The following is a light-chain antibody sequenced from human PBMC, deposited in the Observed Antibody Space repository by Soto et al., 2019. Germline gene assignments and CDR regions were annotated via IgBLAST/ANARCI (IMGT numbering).Light chain of an antibody. CDR1: QSVRDRY. V-gene: IGKV3-20*01. Sequence: EIVLTQSPGTLSLSPGERATLSCRASQSVRDRYLAWYQQKPGQAPSLLIYDTSTRATGVPDRFSGSGSGTDFALTISRVEPEDFAIYFCQQYRSSPGTFGQGTKVDIK. J-gene: IGKJ1*01. CDR2: DTS. CDR3: QQYRSSPGT.